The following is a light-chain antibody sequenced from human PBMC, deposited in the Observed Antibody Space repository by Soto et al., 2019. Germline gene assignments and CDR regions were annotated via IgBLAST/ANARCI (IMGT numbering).Light chain of an antibody. CDR1: QAMSTY. V-gene: IGKV1-9*01. Sequence: DIQLTQSPSFLSASVGDTVTITCRASQAMSTYLAWYQQKPGKVPKRLIRSASTLQSVVPPRFSGGGSGTEFTLTISTLQPDDYGIYYCQQLNGYQLAFGGGTNVEIK. J-gene: IGKJ4*01. CDR2: SAS. CDR3: QQLNGYQLA.